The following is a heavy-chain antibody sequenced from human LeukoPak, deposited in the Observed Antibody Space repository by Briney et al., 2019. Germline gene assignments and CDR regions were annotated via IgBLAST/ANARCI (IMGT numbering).Heavy chain of an antibody. CDR2: ISSSGSTI. CDR3: ARGNFYSGSGSSPLDY. CDR1: GFTFSSYE. Sequence: GGSLRLSCAASGFTFSSYEMSWVRQAPGKGLEWVSYISSSGSTIYYADSVKGRFTISRDNAKNTMFLQMNGLRADDTAVYYCARGNFYSGSGSSPLDYWGQGTLVTVSS. D-gene: IGHD3-10*01. J-gene: IGHJ4*02. V-gene: IGHV3-48*03.